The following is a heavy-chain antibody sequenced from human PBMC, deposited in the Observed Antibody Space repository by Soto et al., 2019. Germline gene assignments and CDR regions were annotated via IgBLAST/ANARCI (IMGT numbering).Heavy chain of an antibody. V-gene: IGHV3-23*01. CDR2: ITTSGDGT. D-gene: IGHD3-16*01. CDR1: GFTFSYNA. CDR3: AKGGGANSYYFDN. J-gene: IGHJ4*02. Sequence: GRSLRLSCTASGFTFSYNAMNLGRQAPGKGLEWVSSITTSGDGTSYADSVRGRFTISRDNSKNTLYLEINRLRAEDTAIYYCAKGGGANSYYFDNWGQGTLFTVSS.